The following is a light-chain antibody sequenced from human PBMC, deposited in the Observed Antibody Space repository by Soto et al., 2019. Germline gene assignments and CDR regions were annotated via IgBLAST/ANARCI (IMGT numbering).Light chain of an antibody. V-gene: IGLV2-14*01. CDR3: SSYISSGTLV. CDR1: SSDVGGYNY. Sequence: QSALTQPASVSGSPGQSITISCTGTSSDVGGYNYVSWYQQHPGKAPKLMIYEVSNRPSGVSYRFSGSKSGNTASLTISGLQAEDEADYYCSSYISSGTLVFGTGTKLTVL. CDR2: EVS. J-gene: IGLJ1*01.